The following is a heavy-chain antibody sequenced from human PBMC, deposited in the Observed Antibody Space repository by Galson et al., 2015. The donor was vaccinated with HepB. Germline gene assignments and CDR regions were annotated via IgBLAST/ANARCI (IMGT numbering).Heavy chain of an antibody. Sequence: SLRLSCAASGFTFSNAWMSWVRQAPGKGLEWVGRIKSKTDGGTTDYAAPVKGRFTISRDDSKNTLYLQMNSRKTEDTAVYYCTTDPRGVVAIDYWGQGTLVTVSS. V-gene: IGHV3-15*01. CDR2: IKSKTDGGTT. CDR1: GFTFSNAW. D-gene: IGHD3-22*01. J-gene: IGHJ4*02. CDR3: TTDPRGVVAIDY.